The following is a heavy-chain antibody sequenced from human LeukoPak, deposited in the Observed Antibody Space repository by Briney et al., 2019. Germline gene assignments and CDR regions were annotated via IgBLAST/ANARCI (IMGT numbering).Heavy chain of an antibody. CDR3: AKFDSRVDFWSGYYNRLKNGIDY. J-gene: IGHJ4*02. D-gene: IGHD3-3*01. Sequence: SGGSLRLSCAASGFTFSSYAMSWVRQAPGKGLEWVSAISGSGGSTYYADSVKGRFTISRDNSKNTLYLQMNSLRAEDTAVYYCAKFDSRVDFWSGYYNRLKNGIDYWGQGTLVTVSS. CDR2: ISGSGGST. CDR1: GFTFSSYA. V-gene: IGHV3-23*01.